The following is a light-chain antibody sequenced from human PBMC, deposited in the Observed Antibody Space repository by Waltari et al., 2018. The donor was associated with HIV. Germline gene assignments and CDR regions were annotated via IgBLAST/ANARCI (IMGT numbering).Light chain of an antibody. V-gene: IGLV3-21*04. CDR1: RIATKS. CDR3: QVWDETRNHVV. CDR2: YDS. J-gene: IGLJ3*02. Sequence: YVLTQPPSVSVAPGRTATISCGGTRIATKSVHWYQQKSGQAPLLVIFYDSDRPSGSPGRFSGSNSGSAATLTINRVEAGDEADYFCQVWDETRNHVVFGGGTKLIAL.